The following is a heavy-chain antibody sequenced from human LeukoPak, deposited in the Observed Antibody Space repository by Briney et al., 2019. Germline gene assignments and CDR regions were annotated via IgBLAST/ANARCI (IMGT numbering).Heavy chain of an antibody. CDR1: GGSISSYY. V-gene: IGHV4-59*08. CDR3: ARHGYCSGGSCYAFDY. Sequence: PSETLSLTCTVSGGSISSYYWSWIRQPPGKGLEWIGYIYYSGSTNYNPSPKSRVTISVDTSKNQFSLKLSSVTAADTAVYYCARHGYCSGGSCYAFDYWGQGTLVTVSS. J-gene: IGHJ4*02. D-gene: IGHD2-15*01. CDR2: IYYSGST.